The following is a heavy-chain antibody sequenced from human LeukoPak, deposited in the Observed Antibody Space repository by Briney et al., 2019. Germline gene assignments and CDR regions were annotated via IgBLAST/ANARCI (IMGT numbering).Heavy chain of an antibody. V-gene: IGHV3-48*01. Sequence: GGSLRLSCAASGFSFSSYSMNWVRQAPGKGLEWVSYITSSSSTMYYADAVKGRFAISRDNANNSLYLQMNSLRAEDTAVYYCARGSRYYNNWFDPWGQGTLVTVSS. CDR2: ITSSSSTM. J-gene: IGHJ5*02. CDR1: GFSFSSYS. D-gene: IGHD3-10*01. CDR3: ARGSRYYNNWFDP.